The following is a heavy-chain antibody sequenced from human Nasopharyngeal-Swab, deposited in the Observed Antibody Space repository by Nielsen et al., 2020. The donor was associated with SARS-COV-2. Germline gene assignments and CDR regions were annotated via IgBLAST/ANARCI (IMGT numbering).Heavy chain of an antibody. J-gene: IGHJ4*02. D-gene: IGHD3-3*01. CDR3: AGPSYYDFWSGYHFDY. Sequence: GESLKISCAASGFTVSSNYMSWVRQAPGKGLEWVSVIYSGGSTYCADSVKGRFTISRDNSKNTLYLQMNSLRAEDTAVYYCAGPSYYDFWSGYHFDYWGQGTLVTVSS. CDR2: IYSGGST. CDR1: GFTVSSNY. V-gene: IGHV3-66*01.